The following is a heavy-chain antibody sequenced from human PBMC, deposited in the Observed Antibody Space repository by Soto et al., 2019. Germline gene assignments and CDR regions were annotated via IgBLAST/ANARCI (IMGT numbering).Heavy chain of an antibody. D-gene: IGHD6-13*01. V-gene: IGHV3-30*18. CDR2: ISYGGSNK. CDR1: GFTFSSYG. J-gene: IGHJ4*02. CDR3: AKDSVTWGQQLGPLDY. Sequence: QVQLVESGGGVFQTGRSLRLSCAASGFTFSSYGMHWVRQAPGKGLEWVAVISYGGSNKYYADYVKGRFTISRDNSKNTLYLQMNSLRAEDTAVYYCAKDSVTWGQQLGPLDYWRQGTLVTVSS.